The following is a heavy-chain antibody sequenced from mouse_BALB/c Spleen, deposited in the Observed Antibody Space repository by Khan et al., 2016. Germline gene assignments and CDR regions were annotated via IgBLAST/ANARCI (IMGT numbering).Heavy chain of an antibody. Sequence: QIQWVQSGPELKKPGETVKISCKASGYTFTDYSMHWVKQAPGKGLKWMGWINTETGEPTYADDFKGRFAFSLETSASTAYLQINNLKNEDTATYFCARRDDYDGFAYWGQGTLVTVSA. V-gene: IGHV9-2-1*01. CDR3: ARRDDYDGFAY. CDR1: GYTFTDYS. D-gene: IGHD2-4*01. CDR2: INTETGEP. J-gene: IGHJ3*01.